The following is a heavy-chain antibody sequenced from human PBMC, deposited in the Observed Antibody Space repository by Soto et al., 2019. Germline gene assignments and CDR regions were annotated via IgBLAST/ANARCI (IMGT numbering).Heavy chain of an antibody. CDR1: GYTFTSYG. CDR2: ISAYNGNT. V-gene: IGHV1-18*01. D-gene: IGHD6-13*01. J-gene: IGHJ6*02. Sequence: QVQLVQSGAEVKKPGASVKVSCKASGYTFTSYGISWVRQAPGQGLEWMGWISAYNGNTNYAQKLQGRVTMPTDTWKSTGYMELRSLRSDEADVYYCARGGSIAAAGTGLYYWYGMDVWGQGTTVTVSS. CDR3: ARGGSIAAAGTGLYYWYGMDV.